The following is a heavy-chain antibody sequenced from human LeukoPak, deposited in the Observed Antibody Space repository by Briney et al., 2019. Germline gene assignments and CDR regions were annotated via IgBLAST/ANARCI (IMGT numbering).Heavy chain of an antibody. V-gene: IGHV3-21*01. Sequence: PGGSLRLSCAASGFTFSSYSMNWVRQAPGTGLEWVSSISSSSSYIYYADSVKGRFTISRDNAKNSLYLQMNSLRAEDTAVYYCARAYCGGDCYTFDYWGQGTLVTVSS. J-gene: IGHJ4*02. CDR1: GFTFSSYS. CDR3: ARAYCGGDCYTFDY. CDR2: ISSSSSYI. D-gene: IGHD2-21*02.